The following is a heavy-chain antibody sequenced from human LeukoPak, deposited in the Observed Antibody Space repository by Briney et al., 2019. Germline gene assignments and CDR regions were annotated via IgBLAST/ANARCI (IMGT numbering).Heavy chain of an antibody. D-gene: IGHD6-13*01. Sequence: SGTLSLTCTVSGGSISSDHWSWIRQPPGKGLEWIGYIYYSGSTNYNPSLKSRVTISIDTPKNQFSLKVSSVTAADTAVYYCARTFSSSWLDYWGQGTLVTVSS. V-gene: IGHV4-59*01. CDR1: GGSISSDH. CDR2: IYYSGST. CDR3: ARTFSSSWLDY. J-gene: IGHJ4*02.